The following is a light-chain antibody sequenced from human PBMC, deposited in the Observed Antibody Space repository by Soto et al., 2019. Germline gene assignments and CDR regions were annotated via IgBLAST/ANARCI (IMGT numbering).Light chain of an antibody. Sequence: EIVMTQSPATLSVSPGEGATLSCRASQSVRSNLAWYQQKPGQTPRLLIYDASTRATGIPARFSGSESGTEFTLTISSLQSEDFAVYYCLQYNDWPSLTFGGGTKVEIK. CDR2: DAS. CDR1: QSVRSN. CDR3: LQYNDWPSLT. J-gene: IGKJ4*01. V-gene: IGKV3-15*01.